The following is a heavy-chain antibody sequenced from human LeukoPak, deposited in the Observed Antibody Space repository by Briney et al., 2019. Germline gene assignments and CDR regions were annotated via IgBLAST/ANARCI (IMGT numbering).Heavy chain of an antibody. CDR1: GFIFSSYW. CDR3: AKNLGDYVWGSYRTEIFDY. J-gene: IGHJ4*02. V-gene: IGHV3-23*01. D-gene: IGHD3-16*02. CDR2: ISGSGGST. Sequence: GGSLRLSCAASGFIFSSYWMSWVRQAPGKGLEWVSAISGSGGSTYYADSVKGRFTISRDNSKNTLYLQMNSLRAEDTAVYYCAKNLGDYVWGSYRTEIFDYWGQGTLVTVSS.